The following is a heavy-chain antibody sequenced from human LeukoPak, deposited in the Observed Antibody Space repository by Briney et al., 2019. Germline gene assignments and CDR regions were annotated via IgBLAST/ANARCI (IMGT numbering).Heavy chain of an antibody. CDR1: GFTFSSYW. V-gene: IGHV3-7*03. J-gene: IGHJ4*02. CDR3: AKDWATMVRGADY. CDR2: INHNGNVN. D-gene: IGHD3-10*01. Sequence: GGSLRLSCAASGFTFSSYWMNWARQAPGKGLEWVASINHNGNVNYYVDSVKGRFTISRDNAKNSLYLQMNSLRAEDTAVYYCAKDWATMVRGADYWGQGTLVTVSS.